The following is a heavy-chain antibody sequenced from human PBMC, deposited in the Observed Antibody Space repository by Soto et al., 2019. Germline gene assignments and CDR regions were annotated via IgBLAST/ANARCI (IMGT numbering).Heavy chain of an antibody. J-gene: IGHJ4*02. CDR1: GFTFSSYS. CDR3: ARDSGKAVAGFFDY. D-gene: IGHD6-19*01. CDR2: ISSSSSYI. Sequence: EVQLVESGEGLVKPGGSLRLSCAASGFTFSSYSMNWVREAPGKGLEWVSSISSSSSYIYYADSVKGRFTISRDNAKNSLYLQMNSLRAEDTAVYYCARDSGKAVAGFFDYWGQGTLVTVSS. V-gene: IGHV3-21*01.